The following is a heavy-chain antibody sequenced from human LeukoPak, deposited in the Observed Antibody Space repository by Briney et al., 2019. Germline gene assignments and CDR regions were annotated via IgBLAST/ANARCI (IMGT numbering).Heavy chain of an antibody. V-gene: IGHV3-11*06. Sequence: GGSLRLSCAASGFTFSDYYMSWIRQAPGKGLEWVSYISSSSSYTNYADSAEGRFTISRDNAKNSLYLQMNSLRAEDTAVYYCARVVVTPWYFDYWGQGTLVTVSS. CDR2: ISSSSSYT. CDR3: ARVVVTPWYFDY. J-gene: IGHJ4*02. D-gene: IGHD3-22*01. CDR1: GFTFSDYY.